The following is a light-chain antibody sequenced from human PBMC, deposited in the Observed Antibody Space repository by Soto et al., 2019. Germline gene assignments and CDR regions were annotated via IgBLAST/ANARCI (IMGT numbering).Light chain of an antibody. V-gene: IGKV1-5*03. J-gene: IGKJ1*01. Sequence: DIQMTQSPSTLSASVGDRVTITCRASQSISSWLAWYQQKPGKAPKLLIYKASSLESGVPSRFSGSGSGTEFTLTISSLRPEDFATYYCQQYNSDLWTFGQGTKVEIK. CDR3: QQYNSDLWT. CDR2: KAS. CDR1: QSISSW.